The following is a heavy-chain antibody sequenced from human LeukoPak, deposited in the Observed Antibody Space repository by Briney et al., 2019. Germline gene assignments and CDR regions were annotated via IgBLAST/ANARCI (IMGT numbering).Heavy chain of an antibody. CDR2: IYYSGST. J-gene: IGHJ3*02. D-gene: IGHD2-2*02. Sequence: SETLSLTCTVSGGSISSSSYYWGWIRQPPGKRLEWIGSIYYSGSTYYNPSLKSRVTISVDTSKNQFSLKLSSVTAADTAVYYCASQDIVVVPAAIEDALTDAFDIWGQGTMVTVSS. V-gene: IGHV4-39*07. CDR1: GGSISSSSYY. CDR3: ASQDIVVVPAAIEDALTDAFDI.